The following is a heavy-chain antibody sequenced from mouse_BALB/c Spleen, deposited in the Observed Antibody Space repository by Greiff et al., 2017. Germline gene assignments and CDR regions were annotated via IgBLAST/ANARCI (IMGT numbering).Heavy chain of an antibody. CDR1: GFTFSSYA. D-gene: IGHD2-4*01. V-gene: IGHV5-9-4*01. CDR2: ISSGGSYT. Sequence: VQLKQSGGGLVKPGGSLKLSCAASGFTFSSYAMSWVRQSPEKRLEWVAEISSGGSYTYYPDTVTGRFTISRDNAKNTLYLEMSSLRSEDTAMYYCARWDYDYAMDYWGQGTSVTVSS. J-gene: IGHJ4*01. CDR3: ARWDYDYAMDY.